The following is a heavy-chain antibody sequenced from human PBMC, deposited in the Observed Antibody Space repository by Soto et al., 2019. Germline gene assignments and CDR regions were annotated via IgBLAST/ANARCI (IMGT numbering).Heavy chain of an antibody. CDR2: INPGLGKA. V-gene: IGHV1-3*01. J-gene: IGHJ6*03. CDR1: GYRITSYA. Sequence: ASVKVDCKAAGYRITSYAMHWVRQAPGQGLEWMGRINPGLGKANYAQKFQGRVTITRDTSTSTAYMELSSLRSEDTAVYYCARAPLNYYMDVWGKGTTVTVSS. CDR3: ARAPLNYYMDV.